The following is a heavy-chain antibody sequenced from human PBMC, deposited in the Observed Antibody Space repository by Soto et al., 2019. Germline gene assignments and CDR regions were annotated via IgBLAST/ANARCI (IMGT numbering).Heavy chain of an antibody. V-gene: IGHV4-30-4*01. CDR3: ARYSGYGGLRFDP. Sequence: QEQLQESGPGLVKPSQTLSLTCTVSGGSVSSGDYYWSWIRQPPGKGLEWIGYIHYSGSTYYNPALKSRVTISVDTSKNQFSLKLSSVTAADTAVYSCARYSGYGGLRFDPWGQGTLVTVSS. CDR1: GGSVSSGDYY. CDR2: IHYSGST. D-gene: IGHD5-12*01. J-gene: IGHJ5*02.